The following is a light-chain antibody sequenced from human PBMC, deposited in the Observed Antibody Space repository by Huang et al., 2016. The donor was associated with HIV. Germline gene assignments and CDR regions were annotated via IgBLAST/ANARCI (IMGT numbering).Light chain of an antibody. V-gene: IGKV3-20*01. CDR3: QQYGISPWT. CDR1: ESVISDH. CDR2: GAS. J-gene: IGKJ1*01. Sequence: EVVLTQSPGTLSLSPGERGTLSCRASESVISDHLAWYQQKPGQAPSLLIYGASARATGSPDRFVGSGSGTGFTLTISRLEAEDSATYYCQQYGISPWTFGHGTKVEIK.